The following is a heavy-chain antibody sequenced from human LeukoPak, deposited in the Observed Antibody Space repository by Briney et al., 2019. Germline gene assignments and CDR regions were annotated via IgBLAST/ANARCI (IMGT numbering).Heavy chain of an antibody. D-gene: IGHD1-26*01. J-gene: IGHJ4*02. CDR2: IYGSGST. Sequence: SETLSLTCNVSGGSINSLYWSWIRQPPGKGLEWIGYIYGSGSTNYNPSLKSRVTISVDTSNNQFSLRLNSVTAADTAVYYCAGGTYYYFDYWGQGTLVTVSS. CDR1: GGSINSLY. V-gene: IGHV4-59*01. CDR3: AGGTYYYFDY.